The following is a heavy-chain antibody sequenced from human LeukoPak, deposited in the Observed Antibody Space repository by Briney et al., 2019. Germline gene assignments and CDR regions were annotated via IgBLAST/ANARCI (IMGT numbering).Heavy chain of an antibody. CDR2: INPNSGGT. J-gene: IGHJ4*02. Sequence: ASVKVSCKASGYTFTGHYMHWVPQAPGQGLERMGWINPNSGGTNYAQKFQGRVTMTRDTSISTAYMKLSTLRSDDTAVYYCARAEMATYPYFDYWGEGTLVTVSS. V-gene: IGHV1-2*02. CDR1: GYTFTGHY. D-gene: IGHD5-24*01. CDR3: ARAEMATYPYFDY.